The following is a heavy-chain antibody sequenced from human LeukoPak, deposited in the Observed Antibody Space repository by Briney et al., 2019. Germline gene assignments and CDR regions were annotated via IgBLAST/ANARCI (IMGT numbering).Heavy chain of an antibody. Sequence: GGSLRLSCAASGFTFSSYAMSWVRQAPGKGLEWVSAISGSGGSTYYADSVKGRFTISRDNSKDTLYLQMNSLRAEDTAVYYCAKAEYSGYDYFDYWGQGTLVTVSS. J-gene: IGHJ4*02. V-gene: IGHV3-23*01. D-gene: IGHD5-12*01. CDR3: AKAEYSGYDYFDY. CDR2: ISGSGGST. CDR1: GFTFSSYA.